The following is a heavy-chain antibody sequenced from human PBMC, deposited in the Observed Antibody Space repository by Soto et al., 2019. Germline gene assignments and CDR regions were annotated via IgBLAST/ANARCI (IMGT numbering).Heavy chain of an antibody. CDR1: GFTFSSYS. J-gene: IGHJ5*02. CDR2: ISSSSSYI. V-gene: IGHV3-21*01. Sequence: EVQLVESGGGLVKPGGSLRLSCAASGFTFSSYSMNWVRQAPGKGLEWVSSISSSSSYIYYADSVKGRFTISRDNAKNSLYLQMNSLRAEDTAVYYCARDLSPTGYNWNYGWFDPWGQGTLVTVSS. CDR3: ARDLSPTGYNWNYGWFDP. D-gene: IGHD1-7*01.